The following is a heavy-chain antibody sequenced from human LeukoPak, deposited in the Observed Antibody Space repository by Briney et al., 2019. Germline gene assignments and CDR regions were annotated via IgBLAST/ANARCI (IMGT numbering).Heavy chain of an antibody. Sequence: AASVKVSCKASGYTFTGDYMRWVRPAPGQGLEWVGWINPNSGGTNYPQKFQGRVTMTRDTSISTAYMELSTLRSAHTAVYYCARVTGDHVWGSYRYPPFDPWGQGNLVTVSS. J-gene: IGHJ5*02. CDR3: ARVTGDHVWGSYRYPPFDP. CDR2: INPNSGGT. CDR1: GYTFTGDY. V-gene: IGHV1-2*02. D-gene: IGHD3-16*02.